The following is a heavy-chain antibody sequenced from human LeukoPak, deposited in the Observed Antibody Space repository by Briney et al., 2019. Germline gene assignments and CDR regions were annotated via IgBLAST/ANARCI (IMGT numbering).Heavy chain of an antibody. CDR2: VSDGGGT. CDR3: ARATMNPSDFSY. V-gene: IGHV4-34*01. Sequence: GSLRLSCAVSGLTLSNVWMNWVRQPPGKGLEWIGEVSDGGGTDYNPSLKSRVTMSVDTSKNQFSLRLSSVTAADTAVYYCARATMNPSDFSYWGQGTLVTVSS. CDR1: GLTLSNVW. J-gene: IGHJ4*02. D-gene: IGHD3-22*01.